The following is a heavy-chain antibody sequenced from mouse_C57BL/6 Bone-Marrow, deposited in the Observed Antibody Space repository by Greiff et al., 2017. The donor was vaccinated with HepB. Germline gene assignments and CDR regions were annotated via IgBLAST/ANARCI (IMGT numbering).Heavy chain of an antibody. J-gene: IGHJ4*01. D-gene: IGHD1-1*01. CDR3: ARSPRSYGAMDY. CDR1: GYTFTSYW. Sequence: VQLQESGAELVKPGASVKLSCKASGYTFTSYWMHWVKQRPGQGLEWIGMIHPNSGSTNYNEKFKSKATLTVDKSSSTAYMQLSSLTSEDSAVYYCARSPRSYGAMDYWGQGTSVTVSS. V-gene: IGHV1-64*01. CDR2: IHPNSGST.